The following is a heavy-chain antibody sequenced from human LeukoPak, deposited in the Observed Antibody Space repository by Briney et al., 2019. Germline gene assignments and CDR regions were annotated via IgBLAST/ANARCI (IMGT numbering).Heavy chain of an antibody. V-gene: IGHV3-11*01. CDR3: ARDSAHDYGDYGGGTLDY. Sequence: GGSLRLSCAASGFTFSDYYMSWIRQAPGKGLEWVSHISSSGSTIYYADSVKGRFTISGDNAKNSLYLQMNSLRAEDTAVYYCARDSAHDYGDYGGGTLDYWGQGTLVTVSS. J-gene: IGHJ4*02. CDR1: GFTFSDYY. CDR2: ISSSGSTI. D-gene: IGHD4-17*01.